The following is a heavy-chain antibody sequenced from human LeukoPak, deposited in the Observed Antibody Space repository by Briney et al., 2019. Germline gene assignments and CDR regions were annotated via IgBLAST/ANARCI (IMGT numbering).Heavy chain of an antibody. CDR1: GFTFDDYA. CDR2: ISGDGGST. J-gene: IGHJ5*02. D-gene: IGHD5-18*01. CDR3: AKEIGYSYGYDWFDP. Sequence: GGSLRLSCAASGFTFDDYAMHWVRQAPGKGLEWVSLISGDGGSTYYADSVKVRFTISRDNSKNSLYLQMNSLRTEDTALYYCAKEIGYSYGYDWFDPWGQGTLVTVSS. V-gene: IGHV3-43*02.